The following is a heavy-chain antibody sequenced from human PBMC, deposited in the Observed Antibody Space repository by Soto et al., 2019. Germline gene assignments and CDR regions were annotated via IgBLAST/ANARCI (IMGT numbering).Heavy chain of an antibody. J-gene: IGHJ5*02. D-gene: IGHD6-19*01. V-gene: IGHV4-39*01. CDR2: IYYSGST. CDR3: ARQYPVADYNWFDP. CDR1: GGSISSSSYY. Sequence: QLQLQESGPGLVKPSETLSLTCTVSGGSISSSSYYWGWIRQPPGKGLEWIGSIYYSGSTYYNTSLKSRVTISVDTSKHQFSLKLSSVTAADTAVYYCARQYPVADYNWFDPWGQGTLVTVSS.